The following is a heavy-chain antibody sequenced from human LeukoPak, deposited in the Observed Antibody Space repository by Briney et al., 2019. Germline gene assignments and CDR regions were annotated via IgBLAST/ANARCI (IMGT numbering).Heavy chain of an antibody. J-gene: IGHJ4*02. CDR1: GYTFTSYG. D-gene: IGHD6-13*01. CDR3: ARVGGMGAAGTHFDH. Sequence: ASVKVSCKASGYTFTSYGISWVRQAPGQGLEWMGWISAYNGITNYAQKLQGRVTMTTDTSTSTAHMELRSLRSDDTAVYYCARVGGMGAAGTHFDHWGQGTLVTVSS. CDR2: ISAYNGIT. V-gene: IGHV1-18*01.